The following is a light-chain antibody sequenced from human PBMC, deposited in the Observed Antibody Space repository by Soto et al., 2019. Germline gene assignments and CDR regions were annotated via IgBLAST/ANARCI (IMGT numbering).Light chain of an antibody. CDR1: SSDVGSYNL. J-gene: IGLJ1*01. CDR3: CSYAGRPYV. CDR2: EGS. Sequence: QSVLTQPASVSGSPGQSITISCTGTSSDVGSYNLVSWYQQHPGKAPKLMIYEGSKRPSGVSNRFSGSKSGNTASLTISGLQAEDEADYYCCSYAGRPYVFGTGTKLTVL. V-gene: IGLV2-23*01.